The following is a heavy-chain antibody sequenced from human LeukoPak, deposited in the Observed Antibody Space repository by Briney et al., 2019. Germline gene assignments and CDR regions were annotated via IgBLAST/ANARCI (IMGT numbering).Heavy chain of an antibody. V-gene: IGHV3-7*01. CDR1: GFAFSSYW. CDR3: ARGPSSAWSLGY. CDR2: IKQDGSEK. D-gene: IGHD6-19*01. J-gene: IGHJ4*02. Sequence: GGSLRLSCAASGFAFSSYWMSWVRQAPGKGLEWVANIKQDGSEKYYVDSVKGRFTISRDNAKNSQYLQMNSLRAEDTAIYYCARGPSSAWSLGYWGQGTLVTVSS.